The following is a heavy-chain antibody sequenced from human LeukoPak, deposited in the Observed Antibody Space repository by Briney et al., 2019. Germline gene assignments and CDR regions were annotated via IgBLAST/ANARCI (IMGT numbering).Heavy chain of an antibody. CDR2: LYPGDYDT. J-gene: IGHJ4*02. V-gene: IGHV5-51*01. D-gene: IGHD3-10*01. CDR3: ARGYYGSSGFDY. Sequence: GESPKIFCKGSGYSFTNYWIGWGRQMPGKGLEWLGILYPGDYDTRYSRPFEGQVTNSADKSISTAYLQWSSLQASDTAIYYCARGYYGSSGFDYWGQGTLVTVSS. CDR1: GYSFTNYW.